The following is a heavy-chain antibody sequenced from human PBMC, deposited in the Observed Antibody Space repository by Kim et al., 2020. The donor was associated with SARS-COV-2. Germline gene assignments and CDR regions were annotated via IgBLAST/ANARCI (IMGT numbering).Heavy chain of an antibody. Sequence: SETLSLTCAVYGGSFSGYYWSWIRQPPGKGLEWIGEINHSGSANYNPSLKSRVTISVDTAKNQFSLKLSSVTAADTAVYNCARGLTGTIFAYWGQGTLVT. J-gene: IGHJ4*02. CDR2: INHSGSA. V-gene: IGHV4-34*01. D-gene: IGHD1-7*01. CDR1: GGSFSGYY. CDR3: ARGLTGTIFAY.